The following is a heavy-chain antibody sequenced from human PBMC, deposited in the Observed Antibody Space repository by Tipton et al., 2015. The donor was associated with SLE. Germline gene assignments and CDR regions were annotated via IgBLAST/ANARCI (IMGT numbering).Heavy chain of an antibody. Sequence: SLRLSCAVSGGSISSSNWWSWVRQPPGKGLEWIGEIYHSGSTNYNPSLKSRVTISVDKSKNQFSLKLSSVTAEDTAVYYCARDDMPTVTNAATFDYWGQGTLVTVSS. CDR2: IYHSGST. CDR1: GGSISSSNW. V-gene: IGHV4-4*02. D-gene: IGHD4-17*01. J-gene: IGHJ4*02. CDR3: ARDDMPTVTNAATFDY.